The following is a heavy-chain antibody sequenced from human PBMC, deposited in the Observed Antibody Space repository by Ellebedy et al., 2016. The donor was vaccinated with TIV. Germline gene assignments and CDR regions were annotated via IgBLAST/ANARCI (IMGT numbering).Heavy chain of an antibody. D-gene: IGHD3-9*01. V-gene: IGHV3-66*01. CDR3: ARASFYDIDLSGWYFDL. Sequence: GESLKISCAASGFTVSYNYMNWVRQAPGKGLEWVSVIYTGGTTYYADSVKGRLTISRDNSKKTLYLQINSLRAEDTAVYYCARASFYDIDLSGWYFDLWGRGTLVTVSS. CDR1: GFTVSYNY. CDR2: IYTGGTT. J-gene: IGHJ2*01.